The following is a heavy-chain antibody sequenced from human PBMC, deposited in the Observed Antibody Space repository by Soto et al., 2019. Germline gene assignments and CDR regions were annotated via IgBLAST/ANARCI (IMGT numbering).Heavy chain of an antibody. CDR3: ARETPFLYDYGSGSCNWFDP. D-gene: IGHD3-10*01. Sequence: GGSLRLSCAASGFTFSSYAMHWVRQAPGKGLEWVAVISYDGSNKYYADSVKGRFTISRDNSKNTLYLQMNSLRAEDTAVYYCARETPFLYDYGSGSCNWFDPWGQGTLVTVSS. V-gene: IGHV3-30-3*01. J-gene: IGHJ5*02. CDR1: GFTFSSYA. CDR2: ISYDGSNK.